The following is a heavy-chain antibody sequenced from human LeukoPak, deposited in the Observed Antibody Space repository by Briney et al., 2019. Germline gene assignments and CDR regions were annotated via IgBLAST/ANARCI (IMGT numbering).Heavy chain of an antibody. CDR1: GGSFSGYY. D-gene: IGHD3-9*01. Sequence: SETLSLTCAVYGGSFSGYYWSWIRQPPGKGLEWIGEINHSGSTDYNPSLKSRVTISVDTSKNQFSLKLSSVTAADTAVYYCAVKHFDRLFNWFDPWGQGTLVTVSS. CDR3: AVKHFDRLFNWFDP. V-gene: IGHV4-34*01. J-gene: IGHJ5*02. CDR2: INHSGST.